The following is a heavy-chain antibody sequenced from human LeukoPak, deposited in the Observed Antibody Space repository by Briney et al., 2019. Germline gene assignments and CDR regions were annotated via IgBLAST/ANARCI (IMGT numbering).Heavy chain of an antibody. D-gene: IGHD1-26*01. V-gene: IGHV1-2*02. Sequence: ASVKVSCKASGYTFIDYYIHWVRQAPGQGLEWMGWINLNSGDKHFAQKFQGRVTMARDTSISTAYMELTNLRSDDTAVYYCALVQGEFRSWGQGTLVTVS. CDR1: GYTFIDYY. CDR3: ALVQGEFRS. CDR2: INLNSGDK. J-gene: IGHJ5*02.